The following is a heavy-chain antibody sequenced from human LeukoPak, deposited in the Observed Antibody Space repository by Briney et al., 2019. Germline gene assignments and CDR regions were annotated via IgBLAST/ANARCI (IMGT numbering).Heavy chain of an antibody. V-gene: IGHV1-69*13. J-gene: IGHJ5*02. CDR1: GGTFSSYA. D-gene: IGHD4-17*01. CDR2: IIPIFGTA. CDR3: ARALMGDYLPLNWFDP. Sequence: GASVKVSCKASGGTFSSYAISWVRQAPGQGLEWMGGIIPIFGTANYAQKFQGRVTITADESTSTAYMELSSLRSEDTAVYYCARALMGDYLPLNWFDPWGQGTLVTVSS.